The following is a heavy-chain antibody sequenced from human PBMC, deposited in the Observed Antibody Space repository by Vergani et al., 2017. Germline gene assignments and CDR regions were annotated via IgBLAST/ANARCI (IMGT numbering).Heavy chain of an antibody. CDR1: GESIRSGSHY. D-gene: IGHD4/OR15-4a*01. J-gene: IGHJ4*02. CDR3: ATIGYRRWCYYFDY. CDR2: IHTGGST. Sequence: QVKLQESGPGLLKPSQTLSLTCTVSGESIRSGSHYWSWIRQPAGKGPEWIGHIHTGGSTVLNPSFKSRVSISVDTSKSQFSLKLNSVTAADTAVYYCATIGYRRWCYYFDYWGQGILVTVSS. V-gene: IGHV4-61*02.